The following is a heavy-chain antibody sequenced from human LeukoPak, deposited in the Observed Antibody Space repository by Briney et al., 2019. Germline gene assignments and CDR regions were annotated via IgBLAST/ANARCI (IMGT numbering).Heavy chain of an antibody. Sequence: GGSPRLSCAASGITFSKYAMSWVRQAPGKGLGWVSGISSSGSSTYYADSVKGRFTISRDDSQSTVYLQMNNLRAEDTSVYYCATRLQNHLDYWGQGTQVTVSS. V-gene: IGHV3-23*01. D-gene: IGHD4-11*01. CDR2: ISSSGSST. CDR1: GITFSKYA. CDR3: ATRLQNHLDY. J-gene: IGHJ4*02.